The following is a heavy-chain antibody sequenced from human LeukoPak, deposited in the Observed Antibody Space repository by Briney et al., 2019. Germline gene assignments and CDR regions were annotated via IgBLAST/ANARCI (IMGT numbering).Heavy chain of an antibody. J-gene: IGHJ6*03. D-gene: IGHD4-11*01. CDR3: ARGNSRGDYYYLDV. CDR2: IYRSGST. Sequence: SETLSLTCTVSGYSISSGSYWAWIRQPPGKGLEWIGTIYRSGSTYYNLSLNSRVTIPVHTSKNQFSLKLRSVATADTAVYYCARGNSRGDYYYLDVWGKGTTVTVSS. CDR1: GYSISSGSY. V-gene: IGHV4-38-2*02.